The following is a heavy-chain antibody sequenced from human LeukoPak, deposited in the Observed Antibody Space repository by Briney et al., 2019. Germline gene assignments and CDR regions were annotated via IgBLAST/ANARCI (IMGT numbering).Heavy chain of an antibody. D-gene: IGHD1-26*01. J-gene: IGHJ4*02. V-gene: IGHV3-53*01. Sequence: PGGSLRLSCAASGFTVSSNYMSWVRQAPGKGLEWVSVIYSGGSTYYADSVKGRFTISRDNSKNTLYLQMDSLRAEDTAVYYCARDMKLLGQFDYWGQGTLVTVSS. CDR2: IYSGGST. CDR3: ARDMKLLGQFDY. CDR1: GFTVSSNY.